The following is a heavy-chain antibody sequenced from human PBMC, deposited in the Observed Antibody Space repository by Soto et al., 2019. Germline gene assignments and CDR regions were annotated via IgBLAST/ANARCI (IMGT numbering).Heavy chain of an antibody. J-gene: IGHJ3*02. CDR3: ARRRSRWGAFDI. CDR2: IYYSGST. D-gene: IGHD1-26*01. Sequence: SETLSLTCTVSGGSISSYYWSWIRQPPGKGLEWIGYIYYSGSTNYNPSLKSRVTISVDTSKNQFSLKLSSVTAADTAVYYCARRRSRWGAFDIWGQGTMVTVS. CDR1: GGSISSYY. V-gene: IGHV4-59*08.